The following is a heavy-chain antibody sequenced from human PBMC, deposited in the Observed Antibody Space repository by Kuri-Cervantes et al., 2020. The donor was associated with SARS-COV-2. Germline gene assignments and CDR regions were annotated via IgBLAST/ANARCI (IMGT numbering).Heavy chain of an antibody. CDR3: AKPTLATRPRWFHA. J-gene: IGHJ5*02. CDR2: INSDGSST. CDR1: GFTFSSYW. V-gene: IGHV3-74*01. D-gene: IGHD4-23*01. Sequence: GESLKIPCAASGFTFSSYWMHWVRQAPGKGLVWVSRINSDGSSTSYADSVKGRFTISRDNSKNTLYLQINILRAEDTAGYHCAKPTLATRPRWFHAWGQGTLVTVSS.